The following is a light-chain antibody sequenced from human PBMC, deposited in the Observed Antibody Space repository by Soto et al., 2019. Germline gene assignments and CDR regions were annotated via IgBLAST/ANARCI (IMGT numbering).Light chain of an antibody. CDR1: QSVSSTY. Sequence: EVVLTQSPVTLSLSPGDRATLSCRASQSVSSTYLAWYQQKPGQAPRLLIYDASSRATGIPDRFSGSGSGTDFTLTISRLEPEDFAVYYCQQYGSSPGLFTFGPGTKVDIK. J-gene: IGKJ3*01. CDR2: DAS. CDR3: QQYGSSPGLFT. V-gene: IGKV3-20*01.